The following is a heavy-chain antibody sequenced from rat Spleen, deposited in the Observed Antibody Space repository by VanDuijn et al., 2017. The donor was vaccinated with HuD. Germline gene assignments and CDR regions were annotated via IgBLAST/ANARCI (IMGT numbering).Heavy chain of an antibody. Sequence: EVQLVESGGGLVQPGRSLKLSCAASGFTFSDYNMAWVRQTPTKGLEWVASISPSGGSTFYRDSVKGRFTISRDNAKRTLSLQMDSLRSEDTATYYCARHPDYSNYFDYWGQGVMVTVSS. CDR2: ISPSGGST. CDR1: GFTFSDYN. CDR3: ARHPDYSNYFDY. J-gene: IGHJ2*01. V-gene: IGHV5-25*01. D-gene: IGHD1-1*01.